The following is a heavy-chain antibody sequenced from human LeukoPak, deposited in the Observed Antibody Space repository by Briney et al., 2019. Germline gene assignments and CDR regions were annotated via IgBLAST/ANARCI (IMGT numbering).Heavy chain of an antibody. D-gene: IGHD3-9*01. J-gene: IGHJ4*02. V-gene: IGHV3-53*01. CDR1: GLTFHDYA. CDR2: IYSGGST. Sequence: GGSLRLSCAASGLTFHDYAMHWVRQAPGKGLEWVSVIYSGGSTYYADSVKGRFTISRDNSKSTLYIQMNSLRAEDTAVYYCLPSILTGYWGQGTLVTVSS. CDR3: LPSILTGY.